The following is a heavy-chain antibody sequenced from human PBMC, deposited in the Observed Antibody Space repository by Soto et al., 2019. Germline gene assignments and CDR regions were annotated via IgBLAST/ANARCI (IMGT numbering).Heavy chain of an antibody. V-gene: IGHV4-59*01. Sequence: SETLSLTCTVSGGSISGYYWSWIRQPPGKGLEWIGFIYFTGNTNYKPSLESRVTISLDTSKNQFSLKVTSVTAADTAVYYCARAQPKYYYYGLDVWGQGTTVTVSS. CDR1: GGSISGYY. CDR3: ARAQPKYYYYGLDV. J-gene: IGHJ6*02. CDR2: IYFTGNT.